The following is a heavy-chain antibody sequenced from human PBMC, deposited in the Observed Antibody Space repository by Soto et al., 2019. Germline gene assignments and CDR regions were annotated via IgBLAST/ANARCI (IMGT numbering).Heavy chain of an antibody. D-gene: IGHD3-3*01. J-gene: IGHJ6*03. Sequence: PGGSLRLSCAASGFTFSSYSMNWVRQAPGKGLEWVSSISSSSSYIYYADSVKGRFTISRDNAKNSLYLQMNSLRAEDTAVYYCARDMYYDFWSGPLHYMDVWGKGTTVTVSS. V-gene: IGHV3-21*01. CDR3: ARDMYYDFWSGPLHYMDV. CDR2: ISSSSSYI. CDR1: GFTFSSYS.